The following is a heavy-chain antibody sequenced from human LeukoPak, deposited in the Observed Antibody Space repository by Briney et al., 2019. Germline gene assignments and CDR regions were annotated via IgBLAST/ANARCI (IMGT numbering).Heavy chain of an antibody. CDR1: GFTFSSYA. D-gene: IGHD3-16*01. J-gene: IGHJ6*03. V-gene: IGHV3-23*01. CDR3: AKVGGRLAYYMDV. Sequence: GGSLRLSCAASGFTFSSYAMTWVRQAPGKGLEWDSTIVGSGRTTYYAETVRGRFTISRDNSNNTLFLQMSSLRAEDTALYYCAKVGGRLAYYMDVWGTGTTVTVSS. CDR2: IVGSGRTT.